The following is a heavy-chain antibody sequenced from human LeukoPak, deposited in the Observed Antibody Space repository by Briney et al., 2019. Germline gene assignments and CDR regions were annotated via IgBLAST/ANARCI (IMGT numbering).Heavy chain of an antibody. J-gene: IGHJ6*02. Sequence: GGSLRLSCAASGFTFSSYAMSWVRQAPGKGLEWVSAISGSGGSTYYADSVKGRFTISRDNSKNTLYLQMNSLRAEDTAVYYCAKNLGYCSGGSCCGETYYYYGMDVWGQGTTVTVSS. V-gene: IGHV3-23*01. D-gene: IGHD2-15*01. CDR3: AKNLGYCSGGSCCGETYYYYGMDV. CDR2: ISGSGGST. CDR1: GFTFSSYA.